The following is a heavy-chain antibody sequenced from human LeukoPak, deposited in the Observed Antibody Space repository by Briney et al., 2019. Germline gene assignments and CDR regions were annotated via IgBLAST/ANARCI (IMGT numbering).Heavy chain of an antibody. J-gene: IGHJ3*02. CDR2: ISSSGITI. D-gene: IGHD7-27*01. Sequence: PGGSLRLSCEASGFTFSSYSVSWVRQAPGKGPQWVSYISSSGITIYNADSVKGRFTISRDNAKNSLFLQMSSLRDEDTAVYYCGRVDWGSFAFDIWGQGTMVTVSS. V-gene: IGHV3-48*02. CDR3: GRVDWGSFAFDI. CDR1: GFTFSSYS.